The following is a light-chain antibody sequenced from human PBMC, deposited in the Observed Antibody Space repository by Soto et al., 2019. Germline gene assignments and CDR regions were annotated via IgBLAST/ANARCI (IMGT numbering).Light chain of an antibody. J-gene: IGKJ4*01. CDR2: KAS. CDR3: QQYKSYSLT. CDR1: QSISSW. Sequence: DIQMTQSPSTLSASVGDRVTITCRASQSISSWLAWYQQKPGKAPKLLIYKASSLQRGVPSMFSGSGSGTEFTLTISSLQPDDFATYYCQQYKSYSLTFGGGTKVEIK. V-gene: IGKV1-5*03.